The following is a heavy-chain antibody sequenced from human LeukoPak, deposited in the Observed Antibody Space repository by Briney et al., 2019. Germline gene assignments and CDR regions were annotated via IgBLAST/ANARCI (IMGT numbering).Heavy chain of an antibody. CDR3: ARGPVDGDYERWFDP. CDR2: INPNSGGT. V-gene: IGHV1-2*02. CDR1: GYTFTGYY. J-gene: IGHJ5*02. D-gene: IGHD4-17*01. Sequence: ASVKVSCKASGYTFTGYYMHWVRQAPGQGLEWMGWINPNSGGTNYAPKFQGRVTMTRDTSISTAYMDLSRLRSDDTAVYYCARGPVDGDYERWFDPWGQGTLVTVSS.